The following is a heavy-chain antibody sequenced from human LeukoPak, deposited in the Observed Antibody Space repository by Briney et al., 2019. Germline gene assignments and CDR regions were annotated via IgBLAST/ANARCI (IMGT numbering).Heavy chain of an antibody. V-gene: IGHV4-34*01. CDR3: ARGARNFVLSAPKYYYYMDV. CDR1: GGSISSYY. Sequence: PSETLSLTCTVSGGSISSYYWSWIRQPPGKGLEWIGEISHSGSMNYNSSLKSRVTISVDTSKNQFSLKLSSVTAADTAVYYCARGARNFVLSAPKYYYYMDVWGKGTTVTVSS. D-gene: IGHD3-9*01. J-gene: IGHJ6*03. CDR2: ISHSGSM.